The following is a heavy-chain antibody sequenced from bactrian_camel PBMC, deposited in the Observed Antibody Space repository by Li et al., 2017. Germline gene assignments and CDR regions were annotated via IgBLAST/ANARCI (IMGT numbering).Heavy chain of an antibody. CDR3: AAQPGLKVVNNRKMCVKAENFNY. CDR2: INKDGTNT. Sequence: VQLVESGGDLVQPGDSLRLSCSAAGFTFSTYPMIWFRQAPGKGLEWASTINKDGTNTYYADSVKGRFTISKDNARNTLYLQMNSLKPEDTAMYYCAAQPGLKVVNNRKMCVKAENFNYWGQGTQVTVS. D-gene: IGHD1*01. CDR1: GFTFSTYP. J-gene: IGHJ4*01. V-gene: IGHV3S40*01.